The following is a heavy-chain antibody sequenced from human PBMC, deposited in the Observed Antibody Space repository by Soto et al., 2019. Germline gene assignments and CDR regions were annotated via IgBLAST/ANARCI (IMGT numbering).Heavy chain of an antibody. J-gene: IGHJ4*02. CDR1: GGSFSGYY. Sequence: PSETLSLTCAVYGGSFSGYYWTWIRQPPGTGLEWIGEINHSGSTNYNPSLKSRVTISVDTSKNQFSLKLTSVTAADTAVYYCARDNIPGIFDFWGKGTLVPVSS. D-gene: IGHD1-1*01. V-gene: IGHV4-34*01. CDR2: INHSGST. CDR3: ARDNIPGIFDF.